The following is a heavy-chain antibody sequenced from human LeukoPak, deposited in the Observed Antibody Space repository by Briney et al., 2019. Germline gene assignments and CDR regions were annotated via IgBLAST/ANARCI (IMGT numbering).Heavy chain of an antibody. Sequence: SETLSLTCTVSGGSISSYYWSWIRQPPGKGLEWIGYIYYTGTTNYNPSLNSRVTISVDTSKNQFSLKLSSVTAADTAVYYCARVNSAWYSALDYWGQGTMVTVSS. CDR1: GGSISSYY. CDR3: ARVNSAWYSALDY. CDR2: IYYTGTT. D-gene: IGHD6-19*01. V-gene: IGHV4-59*01. J-gene: IGHJ4*02.